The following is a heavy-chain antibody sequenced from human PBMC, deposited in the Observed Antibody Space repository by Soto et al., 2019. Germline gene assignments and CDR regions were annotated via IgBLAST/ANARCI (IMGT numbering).Heavy chain of an antibody. Sequence: PGESLKISCKGSGYSFAGYWITWVRQKSGKVLEWMGRIDPSDSQTYYSPSFRGHVTISVTKSITTVFLQWSSLRASDTTMYYCARQIYDSDTGPNFQYYFDSWGQGXPVTVYS. D-gene: IGHD3-22*01. CDR2: IDPSDSQT. CDR1: GYSFAGYW. CDR3: ARQIYDSDTGPNFQYYFDS. V-gene: IGHV5-10-1*01. J-gene: IGHJ4*02.